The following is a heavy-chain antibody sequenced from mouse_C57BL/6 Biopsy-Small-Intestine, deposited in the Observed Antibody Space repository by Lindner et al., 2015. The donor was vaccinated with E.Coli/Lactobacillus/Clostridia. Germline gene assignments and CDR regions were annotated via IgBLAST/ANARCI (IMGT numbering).Heavy chain of an antibody. CDR1: GFTFNTYA. CDR3: VRDYYYGSSPYYAMGY. CDR2: IRSKSSNYAT. Sequence: VQLQESGGGLVQPKGSLKLSCAASGFTFNTYAMHWVRQAPGKGLEWVARIRSKSSNYATYYADSVKDRFTISRDDSQSMLYLQMNNLKTEDTAMYYCVRDYYYGSSPYYAMGYWGQGTSVTVSS. J-gene: IGHJ4*01. D-gene: IGHD1-1*01. V-gene: IGHV10-3*01.